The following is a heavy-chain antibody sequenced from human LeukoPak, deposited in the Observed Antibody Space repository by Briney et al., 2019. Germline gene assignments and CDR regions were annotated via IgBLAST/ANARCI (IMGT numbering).Heavy chain of an antibody. J-gene: IGHJ1*01. Sequence: GESLKISCKGSGYSFTSYWIGWVRLMPGKGLGWMGTIYPGDSDTRYSPSFQGHVTISADKSISTAYLQWSSLKASDTAMYYCARRTRDAEYFQHWGLGTLVTVSS. CDR3: ARRTRDAEYFQH. CDR1: GYSFTSYW. V-gene: IGHV5-51*01. CDR2: IYPGDSDT.